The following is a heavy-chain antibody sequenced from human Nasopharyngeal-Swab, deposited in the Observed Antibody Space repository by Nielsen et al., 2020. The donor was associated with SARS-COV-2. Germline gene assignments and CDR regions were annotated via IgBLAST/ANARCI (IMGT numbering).Heavy chain of an antibody. CDR2: IYPGDSDT. CDR1: GYRFSTYW. CDR3: ARSSQSYGYEFDF. D-gene: IGHD3-16*01. V-gene: IGHV5-51*01. Sequence: GESLKISCKGSGYRFSTYWIVWVRQMRGRGLEWLGTIYPGDSDTRYSPSFQGQATISADKSMNTAHLQWSSLKAADTAMYYCARSSQSYGYEFDFWGQGTLVTVSP. J-gene: IGHJ5*01.